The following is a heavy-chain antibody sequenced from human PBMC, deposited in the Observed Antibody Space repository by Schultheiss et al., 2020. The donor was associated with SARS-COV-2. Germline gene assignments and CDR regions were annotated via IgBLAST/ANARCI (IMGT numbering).Heavy chain of an antibody. Sequence: SQTLSLTCAVSGGSISSGGYSWSWIRQPAGKGLEWIGRIYTSGSTNYNPSLKSRVSISVDTSKNQFSLKLSSVTAADTAVYYCARAYTQYGDLLGYWGQGTLVTVSS. CDR1: GGSISSGGYS. V-gene: IGHV4-61*02. J-gene: IGHJ4*02. CDR2: IYTSGST. CDR3: ARAYTQYGDLLGY. D-gene: IGHD4-17*01.